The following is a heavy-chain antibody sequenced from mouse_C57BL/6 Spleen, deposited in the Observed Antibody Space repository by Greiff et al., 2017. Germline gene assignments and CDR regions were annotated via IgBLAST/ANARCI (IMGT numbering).Heavy chain of an antibody. V-gene: IGHV2-6*01. Sequence: KLVESGPGLVAPSQSLSITCTVSGFSLTSYGVDWVRQSPGKGLEWLGVIWGVGSTNYNSALKSRLSISKDNSKSQVFLKMNSLQTDDTAMYYCASDWEGEGFAYWGQGTLVTVSA. J-gene: IGHJ3*01. D-gene: IGHD4-1*01. CDR3: ASDWEGEGFAY. CDR1: GFSLTSYG. CDR2: IWGVGST.